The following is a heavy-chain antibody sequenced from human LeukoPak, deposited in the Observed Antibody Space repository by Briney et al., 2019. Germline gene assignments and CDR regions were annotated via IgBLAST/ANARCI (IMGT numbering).Heavy chain of an antibody. CDR2: IGTAGDT. D-gene: IGHD3-3*01. V-gene: IGHV3-13*01. CDR3: ARTYDFGIGPPGDAFDN. CDR1: GFTFSSYD. J-gene: IGHJ3*02. Sequence: GGSLRLSCAASGFTFSSYDMHWVRQATGKGLEWVSAIGTAGDTYYPGSVKGRFTISRENAKNSLYLQMNSLRAGDTAVYYCARTYDFGIGPPGDAFDNWGQGTLVTVFS.